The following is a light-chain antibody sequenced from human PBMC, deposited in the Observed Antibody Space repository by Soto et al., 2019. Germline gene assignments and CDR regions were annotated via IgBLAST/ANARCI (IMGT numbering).Light chain of an antibody. CDR3: MQALQTPLT. CDR2: LGS. Sequence: EIVMTQSPLSLPVTPGEPASISCRSSQSLLHSNGYNYLDWYLQKPGQSPQLLIYLGSNRASGVTDRFSGSGSGTDFTLKISRVEAKDVRIYYCMQALQTPLTFGGGTNVEIK. CDR1: QSLLHSNGYNY. J-gene: IGKJ4*01. V-gene: IGKV2-28*01.